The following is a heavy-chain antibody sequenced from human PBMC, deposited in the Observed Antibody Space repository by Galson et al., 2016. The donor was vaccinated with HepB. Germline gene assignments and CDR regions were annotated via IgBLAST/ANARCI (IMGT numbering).Heavy chain of an antibody. V-gene: IGHV1-69*05. Sequence: SVKVSCKASGGAFSRFAISWVRQAPGQGLEWMGGIIPLFGTANYAQKFQGRVTITTDDSTSTAYMELRSLTSEDTAVYYCAKFSGWYEEKYFFDYWAQGTLVTVSS. CDR3: AKFSGWYEEKYFFDY. CDR2: IIPLFGTA. CDR1: GGAFSRFA. J-gene: IGHJ4*02. D-gene: IGHD6-19*01.